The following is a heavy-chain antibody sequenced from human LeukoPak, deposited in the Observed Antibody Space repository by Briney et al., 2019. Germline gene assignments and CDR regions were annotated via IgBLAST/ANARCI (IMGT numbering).Heavy chain of an antibody. V-gene: IGHV3-43*02. CDR2: ISKDGGNK. CDR1: GFTFDEHD. Sequence: GGSLRLSCAASGFTFDEHDMYWVRQVPGKGLEWVCLISKDGGNKHYADSVKGRFSISRDNNRNSLSLQMNSLRSENTALYFCAKRSGAPNNFDYWGQGALVTVSS. D-gene: IGHD1-1*01. CDR3: AKRSGAPNNFDY. J-gene: IGHJ4*02.